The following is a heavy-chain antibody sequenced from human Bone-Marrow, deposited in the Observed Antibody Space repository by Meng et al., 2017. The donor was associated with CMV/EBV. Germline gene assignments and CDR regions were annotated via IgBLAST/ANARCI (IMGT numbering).Heavy chain of an antibody. CDR3: AKARSTSTYYFDY. CDR2: IYSGGST. J-gene: IGHJ4*02. V-gene: IGHV3-23*03. D-gene: IGHD2-2*01. CDR1: GFTFSSYA. Sequence: GESLKISCAASGFTFSSYAMSWVRQAPGKGLEWVSVIYSGGSTYYADSVKGRFTISRDNSKNTLYLQMNSLRAEDTAVYYCAKARSTSTYYFDYWGQGTLVTVSS.